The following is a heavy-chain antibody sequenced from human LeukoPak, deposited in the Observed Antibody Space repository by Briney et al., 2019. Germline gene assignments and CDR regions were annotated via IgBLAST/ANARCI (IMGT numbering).Heavy chain of an antibody. Sequence: SGGSLRLSCAASGFTFSSYAMSWVRQAPGKGLEWVSAISGSGGSTYYADSVKGRFTISRDNSKNTLYLQMNSLRDEDAAVYYCAKLDGSGWYRRNDAFDIWGQGTMVTVSS. CDR2: ISGSGGST. D-gene: IGHD6-19*01. CDR3: AKLDGSGWYRRNDAFDI. CDR1: GFTFSSYA. J-gene: IGHJ3*02. V-gene: IGHV3-23*01.